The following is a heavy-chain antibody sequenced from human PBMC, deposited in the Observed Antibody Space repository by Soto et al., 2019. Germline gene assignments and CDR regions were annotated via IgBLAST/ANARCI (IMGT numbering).Heavy chain of an antibody. Sequence: LKISCKGSGYSFTSYWISWVRQMPGKGLEWMGRIDPSDSYTNYSPSFQGHVTISADKSISTAYLQWSSLKASDTAMYYCAICGYSYGIYFDYWGQGTLVTVSS. V-gene: IGHV5-10-1*01. CDR3: AICGYSYGIYFDY. CDR1: GYSFTSYW. CDR2: IDPSDSYT. D-gene: IGHD5-18*01. J-gene: IGHJ4*02.